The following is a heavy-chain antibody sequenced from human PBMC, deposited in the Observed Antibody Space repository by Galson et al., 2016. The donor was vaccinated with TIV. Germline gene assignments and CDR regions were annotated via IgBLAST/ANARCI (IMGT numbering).Heavy chain of an antibody. CDR1: GGTVSSYA. D-gene: IGHD4-11*01. CDR2: IIPIARTA. J-gene: IGHJ4*02. V-gene: IGHV1-69*11. CDR3: ARDDYNNILPY. Sequence: SVKVSCKGSGGTVSSYAISWVRQAPGQGLEWMGRIIPIARTANYAQKFQGRLTITADEFTRTAYMELSSLRSDDTAVYYWARDDYNNILPYWGQGTLVTVSS.